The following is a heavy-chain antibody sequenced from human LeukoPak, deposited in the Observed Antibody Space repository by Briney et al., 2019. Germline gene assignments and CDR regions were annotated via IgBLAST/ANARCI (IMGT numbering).Heavy chain of an antibody. V-gene: IGHV3-30*02. CDR1: EFTFSSYG. D-gene: IGHD6-13*01. CDR2: IRYDGSNK. CDR3: ARDLAAANAFDI. J-gene: IGHJ3*02. Sequence: GGSLRLSCAASEFTFSSYGMHWVRQAPGKGLEWVAFIRYDGSNKYYADSVKGRFTISRDNSKNTLYLQMNSLRAEDTAVYYCARDLAAANAFDIWGQGTMVTVSS.